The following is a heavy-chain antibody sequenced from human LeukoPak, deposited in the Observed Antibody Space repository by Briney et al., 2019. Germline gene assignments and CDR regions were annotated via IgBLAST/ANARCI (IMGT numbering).Heavy chain of an antibody. CDR2: ISSGGGYT. Sequence: GGSLRLSCAASGFTFSSYSMNWVRQAPGKVLEWVSSISSGGGYTYNADSVKGRFTISRDNAKNSLYLQMNSLRAEGTAVYYCARNPLISGYYYYYMDVWGKGTTVTVSS. CDR3: ARNPLISGYYYYYMDV. CDR1: GFTFSSYS. D-gene: IGHD3-16*01. J-gene: IGHJ6*03. V-gene: IGHV3-21*06.